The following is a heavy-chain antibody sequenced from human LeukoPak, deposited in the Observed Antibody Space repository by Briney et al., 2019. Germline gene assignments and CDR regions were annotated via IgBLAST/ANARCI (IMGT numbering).Heavy chain of an antibody. V-gene: IGHV3-23*01. J-gene: IGHJ4*02. CDR3: ARGLGPTIFGVVMPDY. Sequence: PGGSLRLSCAASGFTFSSYAMSWVRQAPGKGLEWVSAISGSGGSTYYADSVKGRFTISRENAKNSLYLQMNSLRAGDTAVYYCARGLGPTIFGVVMPDYWGQGTLVTVSS. CDR2: ISGSGGST. CDR1: GFTFSSYA. D-gene: IGHD3-3*01.